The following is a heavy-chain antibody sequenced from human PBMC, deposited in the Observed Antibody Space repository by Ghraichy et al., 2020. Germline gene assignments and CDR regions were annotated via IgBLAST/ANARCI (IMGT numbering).Heavy chain of an antibody. CDR3: TRLTSGYSDY. CDR1: GLTVTANY. D-gene: IGHD2-15*01. V-gene: IGHV3-53*04. J-gene: IGHJ4*02. CDR2: IYSYGAGGGT. Sequence: GGSLRLSCAASGLTVTANYMNWVRQAPGKGLEWVATIYSYGAGGGTYYADSVKGRFTISRHTSENTLFLQMNSLRVEDTAVYYCTRLTSGYSDYWGQGSLVTVSS.